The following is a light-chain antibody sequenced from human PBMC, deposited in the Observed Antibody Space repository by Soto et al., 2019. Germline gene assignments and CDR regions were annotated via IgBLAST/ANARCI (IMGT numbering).Light chain of an antibody. CDR3: SSYTTSNTRQIV. CDR2: DVS. CDR1: SSDVGGYNY. Sequence: QSALTQPASVSGSPGQSITISCTGTSSDVGGYNYVSWYQQHPGKAPKFMIYDVSNRPSGVSTRFSGSKSGYTASLTISGLQAQDEADYYCSSYTTSNTRQIVFGTGTKLTVL. V-gene: IGLV2-14*01. J-gene: IGLJ1*01.